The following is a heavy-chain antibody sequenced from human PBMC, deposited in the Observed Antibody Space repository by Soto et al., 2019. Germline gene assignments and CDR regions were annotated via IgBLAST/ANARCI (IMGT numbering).Heavy chain of an antibody. Sequence: VQLFASGGGSARPGGSLRLSCTASGFTFTSYGMGWVRQAPGKGLQWVSTIRGDGGQTHYTDSVKSLFSISRDNSKNTVYLQMDSLRAEDTSMYFCARDVGLDSDDFFAYWGQGTQVTVSS. V-gene: IGHV3-23*01. CDR2: IRGDGGQT. CDR3: ARDVGLDSDDFFAY. J-gene: IGHJ4*02. D-gene: IGHD3-9*01. CDR1: GFTFTSYG.